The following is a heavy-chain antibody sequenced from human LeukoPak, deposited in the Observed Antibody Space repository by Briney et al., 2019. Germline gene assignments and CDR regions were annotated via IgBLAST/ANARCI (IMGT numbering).Heavy chain of an antibody. D-gene: IGHD3-10*01. CDR1: GFTFSSYW. CDR2: IKQDGSEK. J-gene: IGHJ6*03. Sequence: GGSLRLSCAASGFTFSSYWMSWVRQAPGKRLEWVANIKQDGSEKYYVDSVKGRFTISRDNAKNSLCLQMNSLRAEDTAVYYCARETYYYGSGSYYIGYYYYYMDVWGKGTTVTISS. CDR3: ARETYYYGSGSYYIGYYYYYMDV. V-gene: IGHV3-7*01.